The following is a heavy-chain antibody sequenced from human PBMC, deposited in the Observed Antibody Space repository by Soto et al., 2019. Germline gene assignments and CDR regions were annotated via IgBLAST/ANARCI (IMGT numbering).Heavy chain of an antibody. D-gene: IGHD3-10*02. CDR3: ARDHGMFLSYYYYGMDV. Sequence: GSLRLSCAASGFAVSRFSMHGVRQAPGKGLAWVAVISYVGKNKHFAESVKGRFSVSRDDSKNTIYLEMNNLRGDDSAVYYCARDHGMFLSYYYYGMDVWGQGTTVTVSS. V-gene: IGHV3-30*04. CDR1: GFAVSRFS. J-gene: IGHJ6*02. CDR2: ISYVGKNK.